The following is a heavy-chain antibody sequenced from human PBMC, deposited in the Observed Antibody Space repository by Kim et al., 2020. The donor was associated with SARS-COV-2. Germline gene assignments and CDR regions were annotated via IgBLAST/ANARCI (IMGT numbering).Heavy chain of an antibody. J-gene: IGHJ5*02. D-gene: IGHD1-26*01. CDR3: ARHNWSYSRRENWFEP. CDR1: GGSISLTNEY. CDR2: IDYIGNT. V-gene: IGHV4-39*01. Sequence: SETLSLTCAVSGGSISLTNEYWGWVRQPPGKGLEWIGTIDYIGNTYYNPSLKSRVAISVDTSKNQFSLKLNSVTAADTAVYYCARHNWSYSRRENWFEPWGQRTLVTVSS.